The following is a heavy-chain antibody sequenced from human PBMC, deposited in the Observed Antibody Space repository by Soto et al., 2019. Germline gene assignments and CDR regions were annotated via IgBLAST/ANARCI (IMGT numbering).Heavy chain of an antibody. D-gene: IGHD3-16*01. CDR2: IKRDGSEK. V-gene: IGHV3-7*03. Sequence: EVHLVESGGGLVQPGGSLRLSCAASGFTFSNYWMNWVRQAPGKGREWVANIKRDGSEKYYVDSVKGRFTISRDNAKNSLSLQMNSLRAEDTAVYYCWGAGPGGWGQGTLVTVSS. J-gene: IGHJ4*02. CDR3: WGAGPGG. CDR1: GFTFSNYW.